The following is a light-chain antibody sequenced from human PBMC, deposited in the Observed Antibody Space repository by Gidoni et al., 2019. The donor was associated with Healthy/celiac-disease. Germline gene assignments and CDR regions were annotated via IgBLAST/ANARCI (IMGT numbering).Light chain of an antibody. CDR3: QQYNNWSSYT. CDR1: HSVSSN. V-gene: IGKV3-15*01. Sequence: EIVMTQSPATLSVSPGERATLSCRASHSVSSNLAWYQQKPGQAPRLLLFGASTRATGIPARFSGSGSGTEFTLTISSLQSEDFSVSYCQQYNNWSSYTFGQGTKLEIK. J-gene: IGKJ2*01. CDR2: GAS.